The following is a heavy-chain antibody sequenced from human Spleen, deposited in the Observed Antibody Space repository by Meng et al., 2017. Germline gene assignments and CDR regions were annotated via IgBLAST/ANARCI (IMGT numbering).Heavy chain of an antibody. D-gene: IGHD6-13*01. V-gene: IGHV3-23*01. J-gene: IGHJ1*01. CDR1: GFTFSSHA. CDR3: AKVGSAWYFEH. CDR2: ISGSGGNT. Sequence: ELQLLESGGGFVQPGGSLRLSCAGSGFTFSSHAMNWVGQAPGKGLEWVSAISGSGGNTYYADSVKGRFTISRDNYKSTLYLQMNTLRAEDTAVYYCAKVGSAWYFEHWGQGSLVTVSS.